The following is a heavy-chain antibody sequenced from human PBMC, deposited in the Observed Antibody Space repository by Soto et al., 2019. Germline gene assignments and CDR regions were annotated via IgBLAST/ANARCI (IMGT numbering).Heavy chain of an antibody. J-gene: IGHJ4*02. CDR3: AREGAHYTPLDH. V-gene: IGHV1-3*01. D-gene: IGHD1-1*01. CDR2: INVGNGNT. Sequence: ASVKVSCKASGYTFTDYAIHWVGQAPGQGLEWMGWINVGNGNTGYSRKFQGRVTNARDLSASTAYIEVTSLTSEDTAIYYCAREGAHYTPLDHWAQGTLVTVSS. CDR1: GYTFTDYA.